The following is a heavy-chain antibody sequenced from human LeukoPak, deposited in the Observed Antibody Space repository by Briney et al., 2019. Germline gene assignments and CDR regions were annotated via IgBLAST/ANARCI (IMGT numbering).Heavy chain of an antibody. D-gene: IGHD2-15*01. J-gene: IGHJ4*02. CDR3: ARGPGYCSGGSCYSDY. Sequence: ASVKVSCKASGYTFTGYYMHWVRQAPGQGLEWMGWVNPNSGGTNYAQKFQGRVTMTRDTSISTAYMELRSLRSDDTAVYYCARGPGYCSGGSCYSDYWGQGTLVTVSS. CDR1: GYTFTGYY. CDR2: VNPNSGGT. V-gene: IGHV1-2*02.